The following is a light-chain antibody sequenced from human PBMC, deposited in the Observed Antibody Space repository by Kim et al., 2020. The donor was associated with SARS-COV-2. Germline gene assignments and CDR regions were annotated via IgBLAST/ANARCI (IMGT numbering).Light chain of an antibody. V-gene: IGLV1-44*01. Sequence: QSVLTQPPSASGTPGQRVTISCSGTSSNIGSNTVNWYQQLPGTAPKLLIYSNNQRPSGVPDRFSGSKSGTYASLAISGLQSEDEADYYCATWDDSLNGQVFGGGTQVTVL. CDR3: ATWDDSLNGQV. J-gene: IGLJ7*01. CDR1: SSNIGSNT. CDR2: SNN.